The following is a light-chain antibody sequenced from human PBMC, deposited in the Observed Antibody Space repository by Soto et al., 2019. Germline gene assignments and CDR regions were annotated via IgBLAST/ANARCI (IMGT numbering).Light chain of an antibody. V-gene: IGKV3-20*01. Sequence: EIVLTQSPGTLSLSPGERATLSCRASQSVSSSYLAWYQQKPGQAPRLLIYGASRRATGIPDRFSGSGSGTDFTLTISRLEPEDFAVYYCQQYDSSLRTFGQGTKVEIK. J-gene: IGKJ1*01. CDR3: QQYDSSLRT. CDR2: GAS. CDR1: QSVSSSY.